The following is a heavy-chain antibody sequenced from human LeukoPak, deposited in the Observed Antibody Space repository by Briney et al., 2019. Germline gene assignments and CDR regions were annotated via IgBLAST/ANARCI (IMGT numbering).Heavy chain of an antibody. J-gene: IGHJ4*02. CDR2: IRYDGSNK. CDR3: AISSGWYRVGFDY. D-gene: IGHD6-19*01. V-gene: IGHV3-30*02. Sequence: GGSLRLSCAASGFTFSSYGMHWVRQAPGKGLEWVAFIRYDGSNKYYADSVKGRFTISRDNSKNTLYLQMNSLRAEDTAVYYCAISSGWYRVGFDYWGQGTLVTVSS. CDR1: GFTFSSYG.